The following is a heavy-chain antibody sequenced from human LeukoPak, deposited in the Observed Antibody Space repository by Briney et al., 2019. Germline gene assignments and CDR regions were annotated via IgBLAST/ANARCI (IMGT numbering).Heavy chain of an antibody. D-gene: IGHD5-24*01. Sequence: PGGSLRLSXAASGFTFSSYAMSWVRQSPGKGLEWLSAISGSGGSTYYADSVKGRFTISRDNSKDTLYLQMNSLRAEDTAVYYCAKARAGYNSYYFDYWGQGTLVTVSS. CDR1: GFTFSSYA. V-gene: IGHV3-23*01. CDR3: AKARAGYNSYYFDY. J-gene: IGHJ4*02. CDR2: ISGSGGST.